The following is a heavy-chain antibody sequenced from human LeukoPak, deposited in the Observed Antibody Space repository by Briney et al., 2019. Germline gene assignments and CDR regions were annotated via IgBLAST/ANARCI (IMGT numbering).Heavy chain of an antibody. CDR1: GGSISSGGYY. V-gene: IGHV4-31*03. Sequence: SETLSLTCTVSGGSISSGGYYWSWIRQHPGKGLEWIGYIYYSGSTYYNPSLKSRVTISVDTSKNQFSLKLSSVTAADTAVYYWARTVDTAMVPSWFDPWGQGTLVTVSS. J-gene: IGHJ5*02. D-gene: IGHD5-18*01. CDR3: ARTVDTAMVPSWFDP. CDR2: IYYSGST.